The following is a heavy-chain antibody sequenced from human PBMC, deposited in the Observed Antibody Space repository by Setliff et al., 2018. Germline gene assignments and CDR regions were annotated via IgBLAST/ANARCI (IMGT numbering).Heavy chain of an antibody. D-gene: IGHD6-13*01. CDR2: IYYTGTT. CDR3: ARIIPAAPHKINWFDP. Sequence: SSETLSLTCAVYGGSFSGYYWSWIRQPPGKGLEWIGYIYYTGTTKYNPSLRSRVTISVDTSKNQVSLKLNSMTDADTAVYYCARIIPAAPHKINWFDPWGQGTLVTVSS. V-gene: IGHV4-59*01. J-gene: IGHJ5*02. CDR1: GGSFSGYY.